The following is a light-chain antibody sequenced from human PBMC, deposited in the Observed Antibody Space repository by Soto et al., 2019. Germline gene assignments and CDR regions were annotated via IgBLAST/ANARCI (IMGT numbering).Light chain of an antibody. V-gene: IGLV1-44*01. CDR2: NND. J-gene: IGLJ2*01. Sequence: QSVLTQPPSASGTPGQRVTISCSGSSSNIGSNFVYWYQQRPGTAPRLLIYNNDQRPSGVPDRFSGSKSGTSASLAISGLQAEDEADYYCSSYTRSSTLVFGGGTKLTVL. CDR1: SSNIGSNF. CDR3: SSYTRSSTLV.